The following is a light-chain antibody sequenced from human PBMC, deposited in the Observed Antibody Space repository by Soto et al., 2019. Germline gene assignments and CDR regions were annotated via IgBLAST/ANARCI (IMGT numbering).Light chain of an antibody. CDR3: SSYTSSSTLVV. J-gene: IGLJ2*01. CDR1: SSDVGGYNY. CDR2: EVS. Sequence: QSALTQPASVSGSPGQSIIISCTGTSSDVGGYNYVSWYQQHPGKAPKLIISEVSNRPSGVSNRFSGSKSGNTASLTISGLQAEDEADYYCSSYTSSSTLVVFAGGTKLTVL. V-gene: IGLV2-14*01.